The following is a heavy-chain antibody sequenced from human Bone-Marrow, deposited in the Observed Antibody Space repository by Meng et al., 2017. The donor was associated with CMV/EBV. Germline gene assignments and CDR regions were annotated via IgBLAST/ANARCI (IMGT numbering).Heavy chain of an antibody. CDR3: ARVDY. V-gene: IGHV3-23*03. CDR1: GFTFSSYA. Sequence: GGSLRLSCAASGFTFSSYAMSWVRQAPGKGLEWVSVIYSGGSSTYYADSVKGRFTISRDNSKNTLYLQMNSLRPEDTAVYYCARVDYWGQGTLVTVSS. CDR2: IYSGGSST. J-gene: IGHJ4*02.